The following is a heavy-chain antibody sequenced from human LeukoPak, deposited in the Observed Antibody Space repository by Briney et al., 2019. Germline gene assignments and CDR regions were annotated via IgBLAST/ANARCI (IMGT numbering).Heavy chain of an antibody. J-gene: IGHJ4*02. CDR3: ALDRPSDH. Sequence: GGSLRLSCAASGFTFSSYAMHWVRQAPGKGLERVSAITGSGASPYYADSVRGRFTISRDNSNNTLYLQMTSLRAEDTAVYYCALDRPSDHWGQGTLVTVSS. CDR2: ITGSGASP. V-gene: IGHV3-23*01. CDR1: GFTFSSYA.